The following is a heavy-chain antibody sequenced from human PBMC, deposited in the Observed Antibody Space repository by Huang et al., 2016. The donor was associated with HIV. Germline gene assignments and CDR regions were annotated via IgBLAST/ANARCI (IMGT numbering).Heavy chain of an antibody. J-gene: IGHJ3*02. V-gene: IGHV1-18*01. CDR2: ISPYNGNT. CDR1: GYTFTSYG. CDR3: ARDPRYYYDTSGYPPDAFDI. Sequence: QVQLVQSGAEVKKPGASVKVSCKASGYTFTSYGISWVRQAPGQGLEWMGGISPYNGNTKYAHKLQGRVTMTTATSTTTAYIELRSLRADDTAVYYCARDPRYYYDTSGYPPDAFDIWGQGTMVTVSS. D-gene: IGHD3-22*01.